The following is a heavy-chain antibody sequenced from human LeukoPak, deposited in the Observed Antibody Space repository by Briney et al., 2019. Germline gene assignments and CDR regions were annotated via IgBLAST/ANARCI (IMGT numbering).Heavy chain of an antibody. D-gene: IGHD3-22*01. CDR2: INHSGST. CDR3: ARGGRVGESGGFYYGPYFEY. J-gene: IGHJ4*02. Sequence: SETLSLPCAVYGGSFSGCYWSWIRQPPGKGLEWIGEINHSGSTNYNPSLKRRVTMSVVTSKTQFSPKVSPVTAADTTVEYWARGGRVGESGGFYYGPYFEYWGQGTLVTVSS. CDR1: GGSFSGCY. V-gene: IGHV4-34*01.